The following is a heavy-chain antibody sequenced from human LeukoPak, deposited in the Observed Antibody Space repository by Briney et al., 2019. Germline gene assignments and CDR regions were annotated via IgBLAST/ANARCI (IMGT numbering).Heavy chain of an antibody. CDR2: ISSSSSYI. J-gene: IGHJ4*02. CDR1: GFTFSSYS. V-gene: IGHV3-21*04. CDR3: ATTPPAIAVAGNGQFDN. Sequence: GGSLRLSCAASGFTFSSYSMNWVRQAPGKGLEWVSFISSSSSYIYYADSVKGRFTISRDNARNSLYLQMSSLRVEDTAFYYCATTPPAIAVAGNGQFDNWGQGTLVTVSS. D-gene: IGHD6-19*01.